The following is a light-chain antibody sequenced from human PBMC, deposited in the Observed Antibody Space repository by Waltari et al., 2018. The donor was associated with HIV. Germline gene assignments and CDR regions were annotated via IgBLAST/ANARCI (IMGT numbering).Light chain of an antibody. CDR3: AAWDDSLSGPV. V-gene: IGLV1-47*01. CDR2: RTN. J-gene: IGLJ3*02. CDR1: NSNLGSNY. Sequence: QSVLTQPPSASGTHGQRVTISCSGSNSNLGSNYVYWYQQLPGTAPKVLIYRTNQRSSGVPDRFSGSKSGTSASLAISGLRSEDEADYYCAAWDDSLSGPVFGGGTKLTVL.